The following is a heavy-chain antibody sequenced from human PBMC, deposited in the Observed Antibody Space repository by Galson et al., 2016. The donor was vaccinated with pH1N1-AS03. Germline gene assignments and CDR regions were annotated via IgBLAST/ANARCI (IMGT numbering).Heavy chain of an antibody. J-gene: IGHJ4*02. Sequence: SLRLSCAASGFTFDDYAMHWVRLAPGEGLEWVSGITWNSDSIGYADYVKGRFTISRDNAQNSLYLQMNSLRSEDTALYYCTALDFWGQGTLVTVAS. CDR3: TALDF. CDR1: GFTFDDYA. V-gene: IGHV3-9*01. CDR2: ITWNSDSI.